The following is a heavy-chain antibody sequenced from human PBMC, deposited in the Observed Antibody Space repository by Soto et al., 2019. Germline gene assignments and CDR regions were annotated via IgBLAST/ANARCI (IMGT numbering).Heavy chain of an antibody. D-gene: IGHD6-6*01. CDR3: ARDGSSWGGYYYYYGMDV. Sequence: PSETLSLTCTVSGGSISSGDYYWSWIRQPPGKGLEWIGYIYYSGSTYYNPSLKSRVTISVDTSKNQFSLKLSSVTAADTAVYYCARDGSSWGGYYYYYGMDVWGQGTTVTVS. J-gene: IGHJ6*02. V-gene: IGHV4-30-4*01. CDR1: GGSISSGDYY. CDR2: IYYSGST.